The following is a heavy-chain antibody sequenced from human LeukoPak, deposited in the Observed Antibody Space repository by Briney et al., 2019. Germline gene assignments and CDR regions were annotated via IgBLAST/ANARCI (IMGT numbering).Heavy chain of an antibody. D-gene: IGHD3-10*01. Sequence: ASVKVSCKASGYTFTGYYMHWVRQAPGQGLEWMGWINPNSGGTNYAQKFQGSVTMTRDTSISTAYMELSRLRSDDTAVYYCARGSLSYYYGSRRIIDYWGPGTLVTVSS. V-gene: IGHV1-2*02. J-gene: IGHJ4*02. CDR2: INPNSGGT. CDR1: GYTFTGYY. CDR3: ARGSLSYYYGSRRIIDY.